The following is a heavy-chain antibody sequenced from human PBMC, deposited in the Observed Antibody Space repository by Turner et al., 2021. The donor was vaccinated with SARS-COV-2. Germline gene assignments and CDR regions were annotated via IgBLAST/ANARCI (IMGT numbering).Heavy chain of an antibody. CDR1: GGSITSYY. Sequence: QVPLQESDPGLVKPSEALSLPCRVAGGSITSYYWSWIRQAPGKGLEWIGYVYYDGSSNYNPSLKSRVTISVDTSKNQFSLKLTSVTAADTAVDYCASGSGSYSAWYFDDWGQGTLVTVSS. V-gene: IGHV4-59*01. J-gene: IGHJ4*02. D-gene: IGHD2-21*02. CDR3: ASGSGSYSAWYFDD. CDR2: VYYDGSS.